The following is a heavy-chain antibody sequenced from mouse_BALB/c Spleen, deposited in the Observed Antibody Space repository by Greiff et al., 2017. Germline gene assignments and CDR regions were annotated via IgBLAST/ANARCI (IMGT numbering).Heavy chain of an antibody. D-gene: IGHD2-4*01. V-gene: IGHV1-14*01. Sequence: EVQLQQSGPELVKPGASVKMSCKASGYTFTSYVMHWVKQKPGQGLEWIGYINPYNDGTKYNEKFKGKATLTSDKSSSTAYMELSSLTSEDSAVYYCARVGLRAWFAYWGQGTLVTVSA. CDR2: INPYNDGT. J-gene: IGHJ3*01. CDR1: GYTFTSYV. CDR3: ARVGLRAWFAY.